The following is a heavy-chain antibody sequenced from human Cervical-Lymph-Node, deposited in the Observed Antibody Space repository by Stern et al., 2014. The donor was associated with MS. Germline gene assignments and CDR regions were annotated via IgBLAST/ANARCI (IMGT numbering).Heavy chain of an antibody. Sequence: VQLVESGGGVVQPGRSLRLSCAATGFNFSSYAMQWVRQAPGKGLEWVAVISYDGIKAYYADSVKGRFTNSRDNSKKTLFLQMNSLRLEDTADYYCARDLLWFGEFDWGAMDVWGHGTTVTVSS. CDR3: ARDLLWFGEFDWGAMDV. J-gene: IGHJ6*02. CDR2: ISYDGIKA. V-gene: IGHV3-30-3*01. D-gene: IGHD3-10*01. CDR1: GFNFSSYA.